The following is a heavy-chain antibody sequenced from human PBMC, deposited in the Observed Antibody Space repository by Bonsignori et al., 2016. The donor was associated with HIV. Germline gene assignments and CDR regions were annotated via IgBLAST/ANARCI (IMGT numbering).Heavy chain of an antibody. CDR3: ARVGYYYDRSGHPNWYFDL. V-gene: IGHV3-7*03. D-gene: IGHD3-22*01. CDR2: IKQDGSEK. Sequence: WIRQPPGKGLEWVANIKQDGSEKYYVDSVKGRFTISRDNAKNSLYLQMNSLRAEDTAVYYCARVGYYYDRSGHPNWYFDLWGRGTLVTVSS. J-gene: IGHJ2*01.